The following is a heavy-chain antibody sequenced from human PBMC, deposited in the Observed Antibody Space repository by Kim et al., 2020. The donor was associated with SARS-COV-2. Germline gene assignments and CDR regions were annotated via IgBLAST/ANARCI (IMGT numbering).Heavy chain of an antibody. J-gene: IGHJ3*02. D-gene: IGHD2-21*01. V-gene: IGHV1-46*01. Sequence: AQKFQGRVTMTRDTATSTVYMELSSLRSEDTAVYYCARDRPLWWAFDIWGQGTMVTVSS. CDR3: ARDRPLWWAFDI.